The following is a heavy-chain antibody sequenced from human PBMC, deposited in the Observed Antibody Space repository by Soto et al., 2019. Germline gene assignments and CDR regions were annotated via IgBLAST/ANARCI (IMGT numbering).Heavy chain of an antibody. CDR3: AREDRDRETGLVPAAIDGMDV. J-gene: IGHJ6*02. CDR1: GGTFSRYS. Sequence: QVQLVQSGAEVKKPGSSVKVSCKASGGTFSRYSITWVRQAPGHGLEWIGRIIPIFGIASYAQKFQGRVTINEGESTSTSYMELSSLRSDDPAVYYCAREDRDRETGLVPAAIDGMDVWGQGNTVPVSS. V-gene: IGHV1-69*08. D-gene: IGHD2-2*01. CDR2: IIPIFGIA.